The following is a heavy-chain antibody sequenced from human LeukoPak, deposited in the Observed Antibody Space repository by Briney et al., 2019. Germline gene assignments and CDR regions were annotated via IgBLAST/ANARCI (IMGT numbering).Heavy chain of an antibody. V-gene: IGHV1-18*01. CDR3: ARSQYYDILTGYLIRYYYYGMDV. J-gene: IGHJ6*02. D-gene: IGHD3-9*01. Sequence: ASVKVSCKASGYTFISYGISWVRQAPGQGLEWMGWISAYNGNTNYAQKLQGRVTMTTDTSTSTAYMELRSLRSDDTAVYYCARSQYYDILTGYLIRYYYYGMDVWGQGTTVTVSS. CDR1: GYTFISYG. CDR2: ISAYNGNT.